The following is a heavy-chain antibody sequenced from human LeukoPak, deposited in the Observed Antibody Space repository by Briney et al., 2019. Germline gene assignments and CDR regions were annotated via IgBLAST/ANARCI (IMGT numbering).Heavy chain of an antibody. J-gene: IGHJ4*02. CDR2: IKSKTDGGTT. D-gene: IGHD2-2*01. V-gene: IGHV3-15*01. CDR3: TTEVDCSSTSCYHSY. Sequence: GGSLRLSCAASGFTFNNAWMSWVRQAPGKGLEWVGRIKSKTDGGTTDYAAPVKGRFTISRDDSKNTLYLQMNSLKTEDTAVYYCTTEVDCSSTSCYHSYWGQGTLVTVSS. CDR1: GFTFNNAW.